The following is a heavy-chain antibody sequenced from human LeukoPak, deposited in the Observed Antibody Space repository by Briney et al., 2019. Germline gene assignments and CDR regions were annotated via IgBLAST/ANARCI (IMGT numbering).Heavy chain of an antibody. CDR1: GFTFSSYS. Sequence: PGGSLRHSCAASGFTFSSYSMNWVRQAPGKGLEWVSYISSTSSTIYYADSVKGRFTISRDNAKNSLYMQMNSLRDEDTAVYYCARVFVGYCSGVNCPWDYWGQGSLVTVSS. V-gene: IGHV3-48*02. CDR2: ISSTSSTI. J-gene: IGHJ4*02. D-gene: IGHD2-15*01. CDR3: ARVFVGYCSGVNCPWDY.